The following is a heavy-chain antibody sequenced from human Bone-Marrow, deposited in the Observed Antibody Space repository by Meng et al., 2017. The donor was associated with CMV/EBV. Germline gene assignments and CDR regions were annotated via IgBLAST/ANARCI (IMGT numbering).Heavy chain of an antibody. CDR1: GGSVSSGSYY. CDR2: IYYSGST. CDR3: ARVAMTTVVTPIFDY. V-gene: IGHV4-61*01. D-gene: IGHD4-23*01. Sequence: GSLRLSCTVSGGSVSSGSYYWSWIRQPPGKGLEWIGYIYYSGSTNYNPSLKSRVTISVDTSKNQFSLKLSSVTAADTAVYYCARVAMTTVVTPIFDYWGQGTLVTVSS. J-gene: IGHJ4*02.